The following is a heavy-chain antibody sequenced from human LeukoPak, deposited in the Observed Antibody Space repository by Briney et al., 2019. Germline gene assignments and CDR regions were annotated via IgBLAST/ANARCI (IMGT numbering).Heavy chain of an antibody. CDR3: AKDRPNYYGSNGHYYKLNGDC. CDR1: GFTFSSYA. V-gene: IGHV3-23*01. J-gene: IGHJ4*02. D-gene: IGHD3-22*01. Sequence: PGGSPRLSCAASGFTFSSYAMSWVRRAPGKGLEWVSSITSSGAATYYVYSVKGRFTISRENSDNTLYLQMNSLRAEDTAVYYCAKDRPNYYGSNGHYYKLNGDCWGQGTLVTVSS. CDR2: ITSSGAAT.